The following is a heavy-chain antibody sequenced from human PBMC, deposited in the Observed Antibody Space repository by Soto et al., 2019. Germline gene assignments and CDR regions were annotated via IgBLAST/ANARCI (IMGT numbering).Heavy chain of an antibody. CDR3: ATSVNSAMAFDY. D-gene: IGHD5-18*01. CDR2: INPNGGST. J-gene: IGHJ4*02. V-gene: IGHV1-46*01. CDR1: GYTFTHYY. Sequence: QVQLVQSGAEVKKPGASVKVSCKASGYTFTHYYIHWVRQAPGQGLEWMGIINPNGGSTSYAQKFRAAFTITRDTSTSTVSMELSSLRSEDSAVYYCATSVNSAMAFDYWGQGTLVTVSS.